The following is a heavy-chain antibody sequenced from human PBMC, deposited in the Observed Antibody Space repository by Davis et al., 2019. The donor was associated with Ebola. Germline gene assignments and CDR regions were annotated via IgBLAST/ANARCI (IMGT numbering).Heavy chain of an antibody. J-gene: IGHJ6*02. V-gene: IGHV4-4*02. CDR3: ARGRSYTLYYYYYGMDV. D-gene: IGHD3-10*01. CDR2: IYHSGST. Sequence: SETLSLTCAVSGGSISSSNWWSWVRQPPGKGLEWIGEIYHSGSTNYNPSLKSRVTISVDTSKNQFSLKLSSVTAADTAVYYCARGRSYTLYYYYYGMDVWGQGTTVTVSS. CDR1: GGSISSSNW.